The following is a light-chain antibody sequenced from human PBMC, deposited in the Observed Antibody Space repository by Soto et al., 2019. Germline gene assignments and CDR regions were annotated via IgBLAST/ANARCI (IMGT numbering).Light chain of an antibody. V-gene: IGLV1-47*01. CDR3: AAWDGGLSGWV. CDR1: TSNIGSKY. CDR2: RDN. Sequence: QSVLTQPPSASGPPGQRVAIPCSGSTSNIGSKYVYWYQQLPGTAPKLLIYRDNQRPSGVPDRFSGSKSGTSASLAISGLRSEDEADYSCAAWDGGLSGWVFGGGTKLTVL. J-gene: IGLJ3*02.